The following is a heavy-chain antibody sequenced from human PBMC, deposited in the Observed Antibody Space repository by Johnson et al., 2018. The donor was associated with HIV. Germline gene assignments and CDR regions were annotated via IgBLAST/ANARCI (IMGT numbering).Heavy chain of an antibody. J-gene: IGHJ3*02. CDR1: GFTFSSHA. V-gene: IGHV3-13*01. CDR3: ARGGVVHDAFDM. Sequence: VQLVESGGGVVQPGRSLRLSCAVSGFTFSSHAMHWVRQATGKGLEWVSAIGTAGDTYYPGSVKGRFTISRDNSKNTLYLQLSSLRTEDTAVFYCARGGVVHDAFDMWGQGTMVTVSS. D-gene: IGHD2-2*01. CDR2: IGTAGDT.